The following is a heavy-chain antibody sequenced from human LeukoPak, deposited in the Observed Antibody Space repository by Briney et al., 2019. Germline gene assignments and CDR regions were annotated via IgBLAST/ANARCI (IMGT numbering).Heavy chain of an antibody. D-gene: IGHD4-17*01. CDR1: GLTFGDYA. Sequence: GGSLRLSCTASGLTFGDYAMSWVRQAPGKGLEWVGFIRNKAYGGTTEYAASVKGRFTISRDDSKSIAYLQMNSLKTEDTAVYYCTRDLGYGDYYFDYWGQGTLVTVSS. V-gene: IGHV3-49*04. CDR2: IRNKAYGGTT. J-gene: IGHJ4*02. CDR3: TRDLGYGDYYFDY.